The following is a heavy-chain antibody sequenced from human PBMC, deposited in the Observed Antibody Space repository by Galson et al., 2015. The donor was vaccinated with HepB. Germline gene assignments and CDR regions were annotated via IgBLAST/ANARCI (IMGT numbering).Heavy chain of an antibody. CDR2: INPNSGGA. Sequence: SVKVSCKASGYTFTGYYMHWVRQAPGQGLERMGWINPNSGGANYAQKSQGWVTMTRDTSISTAYMELSRLRSDDTAVYYCARGYSYGYVYYYYGMDVWGQGTTVTVSS. D-gene: IGHD5-18*01. J-gene: IGHJ6*02. V-gene: IGHV1-2*04. CDR3: ARGYSYGYVYYYYGMDV. CDR1: GYTFTGYY.